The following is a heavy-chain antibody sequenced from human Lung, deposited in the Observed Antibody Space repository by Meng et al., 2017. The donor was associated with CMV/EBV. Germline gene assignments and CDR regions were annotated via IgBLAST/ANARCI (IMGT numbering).Heavy chain of an antibody. CDR2: ITSGGST. CDR1: GFAFSTYS. Sequence: GESXKISCTASGFAFSTYSMTWVRQVPGKAPEWLSAITSGGSTYYAGSVRGRFTISRDNAENSLYLQMNSLRVEDTAVYYCASELRYLGWFSYNDYWGQGVXVTVSS. J-gene: IGHJ4*02. CDR3: ASELRYLGWFSYNDY. D-gene: IGHD3-3*01. V-gene: IGHV3-21*01.